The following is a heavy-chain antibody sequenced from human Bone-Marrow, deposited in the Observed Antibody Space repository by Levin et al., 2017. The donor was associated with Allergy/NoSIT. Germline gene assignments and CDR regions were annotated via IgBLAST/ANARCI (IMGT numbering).Heavy chain of an antibody. V-gene: IGHV3-7*01. CDR1: GSTFSNYW. CDR2: IKTDGSEK. D-gene: IGHD6-13*01. J-gene: IGHJ4*02. Sequence: GGSLRLSCAASGSTFSNYWMRWIRQAPGRGLEGVANIKTDGSEKYYVDSVKGRFAISRDNAKNSMYLQLNNVRAEDTGVYYGATAIRGSRWYYCGQGTLVTVSS. CDR3: ATAIRGSRWYY.